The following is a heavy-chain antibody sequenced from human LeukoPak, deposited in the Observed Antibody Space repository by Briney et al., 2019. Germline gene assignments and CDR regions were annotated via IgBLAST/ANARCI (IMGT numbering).Heavy chain of an antibody. CDR2: INHSGST. D-gene: IGHD3-10*01. CDR3: ARGITMVRGVIINYYYYGMDV. V-gene: IGHV4-34*01. J-gene: IGHJ6*02. Sequence: SETLSLTCAVYGGSFSGYYWSWIRQPPGKGLEWIGEINHSGSTNYNPSLKSRVTISVDTSKNQFPLKLSSVTAADTAVYYCARGITMVRGVIINYYYYGMDVWGQGTTVTVSS. CDR1: GGSFSGYY.